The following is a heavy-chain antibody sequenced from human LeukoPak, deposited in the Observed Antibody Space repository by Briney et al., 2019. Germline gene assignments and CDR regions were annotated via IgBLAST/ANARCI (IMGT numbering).Heavy chain of an antibody. V-gene: IGHV4-59*02. CDR1: GGSVSSYY. D-gene: IGHD5-24*01. CDR3: ARTVEMATIRRAGWFDP. J-gene: IGHJ5*02. Sequence: SETLSLTCTVSGGSVSSYYRSWIRQPPGKGLEWIGYIYYSGSTNYNPSLKSRVTISVDTSKNQFSLRLSSVTAADTAVYYCARTVEMATIRRAGWFDPWGQGTLVTVSS. CDR2: IYYSGST.